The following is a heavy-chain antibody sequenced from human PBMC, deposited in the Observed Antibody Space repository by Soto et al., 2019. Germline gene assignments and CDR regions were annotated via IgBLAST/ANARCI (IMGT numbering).Heavy chain of an antibody. CDR3: AREQAMVKRTDY. D-gene: IGHD5-18*01. J-gene: IGHJ4*02. CDR2: ISYDGSNK. V-gene: IGHV3-30-3*01. CDR1: GFTFSSYA. Sequence: ESGGGVVQPGRSLRLSCAASGFTFSSYAMHWVRQAPGKGLEWVAVISYDGSNKYYADSVKGRFTISRDNSKNTLYLQMNSLRAEDTAVYYCAREQAMVKRTDYWGQGTLVTVSS.